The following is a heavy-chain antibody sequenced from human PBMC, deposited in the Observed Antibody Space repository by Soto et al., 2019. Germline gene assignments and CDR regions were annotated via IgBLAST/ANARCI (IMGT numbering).Heavy chain of an antibody. CDR2: MNPNSGNT. V-gene: IGHV1-8*01. CDR1: GYTFTSYD. D-gene: IGHD6-19*01. CDR3: ARVLSSGWLYYYYYYMDV. Sequence: ASVKVSCKASGYTFTSYDINWVRQATGQGLEWMGWMNPNSGNTGYAQKFQGRVTMTRNTSISTAYMELSSLRSEDTAVYYCARVLSSGWLYYYYYYMDVWGKGTTVTVS. J-gene: IGHJ6*03.